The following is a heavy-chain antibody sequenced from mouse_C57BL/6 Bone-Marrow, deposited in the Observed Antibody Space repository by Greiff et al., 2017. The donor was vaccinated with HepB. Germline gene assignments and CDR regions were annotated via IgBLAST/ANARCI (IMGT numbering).Heavy chain of an antibody. J-gene: IGHJ2*01. CDR3: AREGSNLYYFDY. CDR1: GYTFTSYW. D-gene: IGHD2-5*01. Sequence: QVQLQQPGAELVMPGASVKLSCKASGYTFTSYWMHWVKQRPGQGLEWIGEIDPSDSYTNYNQKFTGKSTLTVDKSTSTAYMQLGSLTSEASAVYYCAREGSNLYYFDYWGQGTTLTVSS. CDR2: IDPSDSYT. V-gene: IGHV1-69*01.